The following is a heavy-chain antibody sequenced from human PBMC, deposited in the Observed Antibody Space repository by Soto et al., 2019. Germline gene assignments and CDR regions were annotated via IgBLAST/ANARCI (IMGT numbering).Heavy chain of an antibody. CDR2: MNPNSGNT. V-gene: IGHV1-8*01. CDR3: ARAAAAGNWFDP. J-gene: IGHJ5*02. CDR1: GYTFTSYD. D-gene: IGHD6-13*01. Sequence: QVQLVQSGAEVKKPGASVKVSCKASGYTFTSYDINWVRQATGQGLEWMGWMNPNSGNTGYAQKFQGRVTMTRNTSISKAYMEMSRLRSADTAVYYWARAAAAGNWFDPWGQGTLVTVSS.